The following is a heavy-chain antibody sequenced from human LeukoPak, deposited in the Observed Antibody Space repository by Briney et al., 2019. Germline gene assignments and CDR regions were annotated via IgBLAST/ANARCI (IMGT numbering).Heavy chain of an antibody. D-gene: IGHD6-19*01. CDR2: ISGSGGNT. CDR3: AKGRTEGGTLALDY. J-gene: IGHJ4*02. CDR1: GFTFSSYA. Sequence: GGSLRLSCAASGFTFSSYAMTWVRQAPGKGLEWVSGISGSGGNTYYTDSVRGRLSISSDNSKNTLYLQVNSLRAEDTAVYYCAKGRTEGGTLALDYWGQGTLVTVSS. V-gene: IGHV3-23*01.